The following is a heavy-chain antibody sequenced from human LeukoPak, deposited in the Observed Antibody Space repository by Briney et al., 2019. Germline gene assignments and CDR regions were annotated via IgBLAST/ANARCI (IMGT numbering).Heavy chain of an antibody. CDR1: DDSMSSYY. Sequence: PSETLSLTCTVSDDSMSSYYWSWIRQPPGKGLEWIGEINHSGSTNYNPSLKSRVTISVDTSKNQFSLKLSSVTAADTAVYYCASGLMSPFDYWGQGTLVTVSS. D-gene: IGHD2-8*01. CDR2: INHSGST. J-gene: IGHJ4*02. V-gene: IGHV4-34*01. CDR3: ASGLMSPFDY.